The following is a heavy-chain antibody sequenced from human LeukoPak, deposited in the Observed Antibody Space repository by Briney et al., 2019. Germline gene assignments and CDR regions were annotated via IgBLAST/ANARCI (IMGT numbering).Heavy chain of an antibody. CDR2: ISGSSSTI. J-gene: IGHJ4*02. CDR1: GFTFSSCS. CDR3: ARGSTYYDSSGQVPFDY. V-gene: IGHV3-48*01. D-gene: IGHD3-22*01. Sequence: GGSLRLSCAASGFTFSSCSMNWVRQAPGKGLEWGSYISGSSSTIYYADSVKGRFTISRDNGKSTLYLQMNSLRAEDTAVYYCARGSTYYDSSGQVPFDYWGQGTLVTVSS.